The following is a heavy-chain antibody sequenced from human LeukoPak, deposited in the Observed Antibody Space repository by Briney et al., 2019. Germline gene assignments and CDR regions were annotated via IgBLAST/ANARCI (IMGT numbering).Heavy chain of an antibody. V-gene: IGHV1-18*01. CDR2: ISAYNGNT. D-gene: IGHD1-1*01. Sequence: ASVKVSCKASGYTFTSYGISWVRQAPGQGLEWMGWISAYNGNTNYAQKLQGRVTMTRDTSISTAYMELSRLRSDDTAVYYCARDLGGTGATYYYYYGMDVWGQGTTVTVSS. J-gene: IGHJ6*02. CDR3: ARDLGGTGATYYYYYGMDV. CDR1: GYTFTSYG.